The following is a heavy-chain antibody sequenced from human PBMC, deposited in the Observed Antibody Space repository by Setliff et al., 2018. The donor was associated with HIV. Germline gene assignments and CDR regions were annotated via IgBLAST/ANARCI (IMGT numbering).Heavy chain of an antibody. CDR2: IIPVFGPP. V-gene: IGHV1-69*13. D-gene: IGHD2-2*01. CDR3: ARTHRYCSGNSCSKVSFDS. CDR1: GGTFSIFS. J-gene: IGHJ4*02. Sequence: SVKVSCKTSGGTFSIFSITWVRQAPGQGLEWMGGIIPVFGPPNYAQRFQRRLTITADESTNTAYMELSSLKSEDTAVYYCARTHRYCSGNSCSKVSFDSWGQGALVTVSS.